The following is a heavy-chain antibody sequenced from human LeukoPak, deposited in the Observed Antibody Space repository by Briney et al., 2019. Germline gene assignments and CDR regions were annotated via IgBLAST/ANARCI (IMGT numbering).Heavy chain of an antibody. Sequence: GASVKVSCKASGYTFTGYYMHWVRQAPGQGLEWMGWINPNSGGTNYAQKFQGRVTMARDTSISTAYMELSRLRSDYTAVYYCARDHGRWELFNHYWGQGTLVTVSS. D-gene: IGHD1-26*01. CDR1: GYTFTGYY. J-gene: IGHJ4*02. CDR3: ARDHGRWELFNHY. CDR2: INPNSGGT. V-gene: IGHV1-2*02.